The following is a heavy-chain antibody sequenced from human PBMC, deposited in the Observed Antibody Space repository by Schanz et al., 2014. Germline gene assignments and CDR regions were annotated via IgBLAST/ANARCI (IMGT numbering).Heavy chain of an antibody. CDR1: GFTVSSNY. CDR2: IYTDDST. D-gene: IGHD2-21*01. Sequence: EVQLVESGGGLVQPGGSLRLSCAASGFTVSSNYMSWVRQAPGKGLEWVSIIYTDDSTYYADSVKGRFTISRHSSKNTLYLQMNNLGAEDTAVYYCAKGQLLSYYFDYWGQGTLVTVSS. V-gene: IGHV3-53*04. CDR3: AKGQLLSYYFDY. J-gene: IGHJ4*02.